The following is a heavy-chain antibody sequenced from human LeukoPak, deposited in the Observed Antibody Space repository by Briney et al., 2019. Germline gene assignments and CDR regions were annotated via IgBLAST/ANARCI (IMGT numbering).Heavy chain of an antibody. CDR1: GFTFSSYW. CDR2: ISSSGSYI. J-gene: IGHJ4*02. Sequence: PGGSLRLSCAASGFTFSSYWMSWVRQAPGKGLEWVSSISSSGSYIYYADSLKGRFAISRNNAKNSLYLQMNNLRAEDTDVYYCAREDASSLDYWGQGILVTVSS. CDR3: AREDASSLDY. V-gene: IGHV3-21*06. D-gene: IGHD6-13*01.